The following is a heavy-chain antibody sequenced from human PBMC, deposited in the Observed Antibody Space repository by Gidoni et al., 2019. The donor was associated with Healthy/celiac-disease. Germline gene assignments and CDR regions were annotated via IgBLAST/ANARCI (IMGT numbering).Heavy chain of an antibody. J-gene: IGHJ5*02. CDR1: GYTFTSYG. CDR3: ARALLRGFGVNWFDP. V-gene: IGHV1-18*04. D-gene: IGHD3-10*01. CDR2: ISAYNGNT. Sequence: QVQLVQSGSEVKKPGASVKVSCKASGYTFTSYGISWVRQAPGQGLEWMGWISAYNGNTNYAQKLRGRVTMTTDTSMSTAYMELRSLRSDDTAVYYCARALLRGFGVNWFDPWGQGTLVTVSS.